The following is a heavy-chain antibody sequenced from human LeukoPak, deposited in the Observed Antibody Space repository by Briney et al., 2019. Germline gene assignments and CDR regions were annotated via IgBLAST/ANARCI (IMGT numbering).Heavy chain of an antibody. D-gene: IGHD1-14*01. CDR3: AKQGRPAVFYYMDV. CDR1: GFTFSSYG. CDR2: ISSSSSYI. V-gene: IGHV3-21*01. J-gene: IGHJ6*03. Sequence: GGTLRLSCAASGFTFSSYGMSWVRQAPGKGLEWVSSISSSSSYIYYADSVKGRFTISRDNAKNSLYLQMNSLRAEDTAVYYCAKQGRPAVFYYMDVWGKGTTVTISS.